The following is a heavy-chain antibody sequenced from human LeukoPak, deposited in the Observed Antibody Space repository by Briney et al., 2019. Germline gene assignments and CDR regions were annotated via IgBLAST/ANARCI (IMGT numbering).Heavy chain of an antibody. CDR1: GFNFNSYG. Sequence: PGGSLRLSCAASGFNFNSYGMHWVRQAPGKGLEWVAFIRFDGSNKYYADSVKGRFTISRDNSKNTVYLQMNSLRAEDTAVYYCAKVRWGSDNALDSWGQGTLVTGSS. CDR2: IRFDGSNK. V-gene: IGHV3-30*02. CDR3: AKVRWGSDNALDS. J-gene: IGHJ4*02. D-gene: IGHD3-16*01.